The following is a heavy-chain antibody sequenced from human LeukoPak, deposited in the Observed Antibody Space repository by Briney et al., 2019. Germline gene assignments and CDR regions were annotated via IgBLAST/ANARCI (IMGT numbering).Heavy chain of an antibody. CDR3: ARIESGGTYFFYNYMDV. CDR2: ISLTGTT. Sequence: SETLSLTCAVSGDSGSSHYWTWIRQPPGKGLEWIGYISLTGTTNYNPPLKSRVTIPVDPFKSQFSLILTSVTAADTAVYYCARIESGGTYFFYNYMDVWGKGTAVTVSS. CDR1: GDSGSSHY. D-gene: IGHD1-26*01. J-gene: IGHJ6*03. V-gene: IGHV4-59*02.